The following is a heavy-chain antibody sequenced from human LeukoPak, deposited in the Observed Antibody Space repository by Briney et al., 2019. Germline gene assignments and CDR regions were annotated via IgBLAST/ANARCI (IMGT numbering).Heavy chain of an antibody. CDR2: IKSKSDGGTT. D-gene: IGHD2-2*01. CDR1: GFTFRNAW. Sequence: GGSLRLSCAASGFTFRNAWMSWVRQAPGKGLEWVGQIKSKSDGGTTDYPAPVKGRFTISRDDSKNTLYLQMNSLKTEDTAVYYCTTKHQETPAAILFDYWGQGTLVTVSS. J-gene: IGHJ4*02. CDR3: TTKHQETPAAILFDY. V-gene: IGHV3-15*01.